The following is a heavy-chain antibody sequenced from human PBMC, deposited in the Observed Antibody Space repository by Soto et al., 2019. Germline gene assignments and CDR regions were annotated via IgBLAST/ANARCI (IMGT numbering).Heavy chain of an antibody. Sequence: LSLTCPVYGGSFSGYFGSWIRQPPGKGLEWIGEIFHGGSTNYSPSLKSRVTISVDTSKNQFSLELTSVTAADTAVYYCARPHYHDNTFYYYFDSWGQAALVTVSS. D-gene: IGHD3-16*01. CDR2: IFHGGST. CDR1: GGSFSGYF. CDR3: ARPHYHDNTFYYYFDS. V-gene: IGHV4-34*12. J-gene: IGHJ4*02.